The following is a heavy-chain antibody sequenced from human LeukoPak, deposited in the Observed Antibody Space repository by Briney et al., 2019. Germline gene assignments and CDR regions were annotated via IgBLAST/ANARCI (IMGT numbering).Heavy chain of an antibody. Sequence: PGESLRLSCAASEFTFTTYAMTWVRQAPGKGLEWVANIKQDGSEKYYVDSVKGRFTISRDNAKNSLYLQMNSLRAEDTAVYYCASEGNYSLSFDPWGQGTLVTVSS. CDR3: ASEGNYSLSFDP. CDR2: IKQDGSEK. D-gene: IGHD1-7*01. J-gene: IGHJ5*02. CDR1: EFTFTTYA. V-gene: IGHV3-7*01.